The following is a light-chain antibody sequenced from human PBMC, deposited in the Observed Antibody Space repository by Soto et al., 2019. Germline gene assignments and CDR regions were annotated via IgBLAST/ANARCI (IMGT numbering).Light chain of an antibody. V-gene: IGKV1-39*01. Sequence: DIQMPQSPSSLSASVGDRVTITCRASQTISMYLNWYQQKPGKAPILLISAASSLESGVPSRFSGSRSGTEFTLTISSLQPEDCATYYGQQSYSTPPLTFGGGTKVEIK. CDR1: QTISMY. CDR3: QQSYSTPPLT. CDR2: AAS. J-gene: IGKJ4*01.